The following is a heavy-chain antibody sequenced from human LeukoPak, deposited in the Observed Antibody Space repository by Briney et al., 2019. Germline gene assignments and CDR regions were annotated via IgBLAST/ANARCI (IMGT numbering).Heavy chain of an antibody. V-gene: IGHV3-23*01. CDR2: ISGSGGST. Sequence: GGSLRLSCAASGFTFSSYAMSWVRQAPGKGLEWVSAISGSGGSTYYADSVKGRFTISRDNSKNTLYLQMNSLRAEDTAVYYCAKGVAAMVQGVIIIPFDYWGQGTLVTVSS. CDR3: AKGVAAMVQGVIIIPFDY. J-gene: IGHJ4*02. D-gene: IGHD3-10*01. CDR1: GFTFSSYA.